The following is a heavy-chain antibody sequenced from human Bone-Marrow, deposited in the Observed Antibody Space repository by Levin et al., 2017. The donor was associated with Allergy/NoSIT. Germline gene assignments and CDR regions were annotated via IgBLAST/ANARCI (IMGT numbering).Heavy chain of an antibody. CDR2: ISSDGSDK. J-gene: IGHJ6*02. Sequence: GGSLRLSCIASGFKISSYGMHWDRQAPGKGPEWVTLISSDGSDKYYADSVKGRFSISRDVSKNTIYLQLNNLRVEDTAVYFCARGGYSRGWPPLGVWGQGTTVSVS. CDR1: GFKISSYG. CDR3: ARGGYSRGWPPLGV. V-gene: IGHV3-33*01. D-gene: IGHD6-19*01.